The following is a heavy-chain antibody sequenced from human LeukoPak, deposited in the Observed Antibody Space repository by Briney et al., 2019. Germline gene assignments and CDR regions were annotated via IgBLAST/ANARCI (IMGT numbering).Heavy chain of an antibody. CDR3: ASDGEDCSGGSCYSDWFDP. D-gene: IGHD2-15*01. CDR1: GFTFGDYA. CDR2: IWYDGSNK. Sequence: GGSLRLSCTGSGFTFGDYAMSWVRQAPGKGLEWVAVIWYDGSNKYYADSVKGRFTISRDNSKNTLYLQMNSLRAEDTAVYYCASDGEDCSGGSCYSDWFDPWGQGTLVTVSS. V-gene: IGHV3-33*01. J-gene: IGHJ5*02.